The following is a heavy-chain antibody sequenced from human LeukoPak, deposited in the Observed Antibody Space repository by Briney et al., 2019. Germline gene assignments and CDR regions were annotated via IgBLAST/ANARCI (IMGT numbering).Heavy chain of an antibody. CDR1: GFTFSSYE. D-gene: IGHD1-26*01. CDR3: AREGRGSYSGYFDY. J-gene: IGHJ4*02. V-gene: IGHV3-48*03. Sequence: GGSLRFSCAASGFTFSSYEMNWVRQAPGKGLEWVSYISSSGSTIYYADSVKGRFTISRDNAKNSLYLQMNSLRAEDTAVYYCAREGRGSYSGYFDYWGQGTLVTVSS. CDR2: ISSSGSTI.